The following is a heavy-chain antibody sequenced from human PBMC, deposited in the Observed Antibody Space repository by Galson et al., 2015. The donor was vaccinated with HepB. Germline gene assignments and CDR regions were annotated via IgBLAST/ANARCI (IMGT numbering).Heavy chain of an antibody. D-gene: IGHD3-3*01. CDR2: MNPNSGNT. Sequence: SVKVSCKASGYTFTSYDINWVRQATGQGLEWMGWMNPNSGNTGYAQKFQGRVTMTRNTSISTAYMELSSLRSEDTAVYYCARAIPLSYYDFWSGYPNSYGMDVWGQGTTVTVSS. J-gene: IGHJ6*02. CDR3: ARAIPLSYYDFWSGYPNSYGMDV. CDR1: GYTFTSYD. V-gene: IGHV1-8*01.